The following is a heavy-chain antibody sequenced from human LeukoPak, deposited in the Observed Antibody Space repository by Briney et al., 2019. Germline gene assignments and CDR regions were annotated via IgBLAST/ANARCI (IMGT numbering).Heavy chain of an antibody. CDR1: GGSISSGGYY. J-gene: IGHJ4*02. D-gene: IGHD2-2*01. CDR2: IYYSGST. V-gene: IGHV4-31*03. Sequence: SETQSLTCTVSGGSISSGGYYWSWIRQHPGKGLEWIGYIYYSGSTYYNPSLKSRVTISVDTSKNQFSLKLSSVTAADTAVYYCARSLVESDIVVVPAAIYFDYWGQGTLVTVSS. CDR3: ARSLVESDIVVVPAAIYFDY.